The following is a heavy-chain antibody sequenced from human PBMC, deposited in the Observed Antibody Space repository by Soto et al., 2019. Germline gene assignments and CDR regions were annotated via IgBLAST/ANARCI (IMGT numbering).Heavy chain of an antibody. CDR3: ARAVAVPADFDY. V-gene: IGHV1-3*01. J-gene: IGHJ4*02. CDR2: INAGNGNT. D-gene: IGHD6-19*01. CDR1: GYTFTGYA. Sequence: ASVKVSCKASGYTFTGYAMHWVRQAPGQRLEWMGWINAGNGNTKYSQKFQGRVTITRDTSASTAYMELSSLRSEDTAVYYCARAVAVPADFDYWGLGTLVTVPQ.